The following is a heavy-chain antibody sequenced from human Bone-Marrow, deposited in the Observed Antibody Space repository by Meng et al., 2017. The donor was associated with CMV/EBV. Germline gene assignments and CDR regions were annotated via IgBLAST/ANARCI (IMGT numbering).Heavy chain of an antibody. J-gene: IGHJ6*02. D-gene: IGHD3-3*01. CDR2: IWYDGSNK. CDR1: GFTFSSYG. Sequence: GGSLRLSCAASGFTFSSYGMHWVRQAPGKGLEWVAVIWYDGSNKYYVDSVKGRFTISRDNSKNTLYLQMNSLRAEDTAVYYCAKDPRMPFGVVIIRYYYYGMDVWGQGTTVTVSS. CDR3: AKDPRMPFGVVIIRYYYYGMDV. V-gene: IGHV3-33*06.